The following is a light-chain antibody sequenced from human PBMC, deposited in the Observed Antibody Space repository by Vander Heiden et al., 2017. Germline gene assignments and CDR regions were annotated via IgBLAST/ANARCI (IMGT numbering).Light chain of an antibody. Sequence: HSALTQPRSVSGSPGQSVTISCSGTSSDVGAYDYVSWYQQHPGKAPKLLMYDVTKWPSGVPDRFSGSKSGNTATLTISGLLTEDEADYYCCSYAGSYTGVFGGGTKVTVL. CDR1: SSDVGAYDY. V-gene: IGLV2-11*01. CDR2: DVT. CDR3: CSYAGSYTGV. J-gene: IGLJ3*02.